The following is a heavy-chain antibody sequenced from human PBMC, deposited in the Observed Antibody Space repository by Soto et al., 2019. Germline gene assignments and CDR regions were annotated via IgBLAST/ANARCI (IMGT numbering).Heavy chain of an antibody. D-gene: IGHD6-6*01. Sequence: SKTLSLTCSVSQDSLNISSHSWNWIRQSAWKGLEWIGFVYYSGTTYYNPALNSRVTISVDRAKSQFSLQLRSVTAADTAVYFCARGPIGYAVGIYPRPPSSFVYWSPGTLVTVSS. CDR1: QDSLNISSHS. V-gene: IGHV4-30-2*06. CDR2: VYYSGTT. J-gene: IGHJ4*02. CDR3: ARGPIGYAVGIYPRPPSSFVY.